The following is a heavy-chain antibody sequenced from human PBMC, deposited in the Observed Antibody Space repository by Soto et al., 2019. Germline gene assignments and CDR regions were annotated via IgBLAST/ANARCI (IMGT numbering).Heavy chain of an antibody. CDR1: GGSFSGYY. D-gene: IGHD3-3*01. CDR3: ARTTIFGVVNTYYFDY. J-gene: IGHJ4*02. CDR2: INHSGST. Sequence: SETLSLTCAVYGGSFSGYYWSWIRQPPGKGLEWIGEINHSGSTNYNPSLKSRVTISVDTSKNQFSLKLSSVTAADTAVYYCARTTIFGVVNTYYFDYWGQGTPVTVSS. V-gene: IGHV4-34*01.